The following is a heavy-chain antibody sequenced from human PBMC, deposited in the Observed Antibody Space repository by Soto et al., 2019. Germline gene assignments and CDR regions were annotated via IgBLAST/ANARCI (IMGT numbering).Heavy chain of an antibody. CDR3: ARDGSGFQLRFLEWTYYYYGMDV. CDR2: ISSSSSYI. V-gene: IGHV3-21*01. D-gene: IGHD3-3*01. J-gene: IGHJ6*02. CDR1: GFTFSSYS. Sequence: PGGSLRLSCAASGFTFSSYSMNWVRQAPGKGLEWVSSISSSSSYIYYADSVKGRFTISRDNAKNTLYLQMNSLRAEDTAVYYCARDGSGFQLRFLEWTYYYYGMDVWGQGTTVTVSS.